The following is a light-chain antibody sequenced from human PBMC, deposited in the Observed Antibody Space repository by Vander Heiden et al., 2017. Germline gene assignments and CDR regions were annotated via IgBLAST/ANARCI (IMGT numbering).Light chain of an antibody. V-gene: IGLV2-14*03. CDR1: SSNVGGYNY. Sequence: QSPLTQPASVSGSPAPSLHIPCPGTSSNVGGYNYVSWYQQHPGKAPKVMIYDVSNRPSGVSNRFSGSKSGNTASLTISGLQAEDEADYYCTSYTSRTTWVFGGGTKLTVL. J-gene: IGLJ2*01. CDR2: DVS. CDR3: TSYTSRTTWV.